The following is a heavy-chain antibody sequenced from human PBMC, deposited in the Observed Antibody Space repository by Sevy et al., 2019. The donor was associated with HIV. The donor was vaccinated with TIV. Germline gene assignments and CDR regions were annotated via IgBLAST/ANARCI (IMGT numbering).Heavy chain of an antibody. Sequence: SDTLSLTCTVSGGSITSLYWNWIRQPPGEGLEWIANIYYNGHINYNPSLKSRVTLSLDTSKNQFSLRLSSVTAADTAMYYCAGENAWGRGYSWGQGTLVTVSS. D-gene: IGHD1-26*01. J-gene: IGHJ4*02. CDR2: IYYNGHI. CDR1: GGSITSLY. CDR3: AGENAWGRGYS. V-gene: IGHV4-59*08.